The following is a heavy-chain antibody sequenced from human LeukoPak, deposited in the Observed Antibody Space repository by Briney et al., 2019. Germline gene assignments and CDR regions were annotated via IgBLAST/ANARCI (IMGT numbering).Heavy chain of an antibody. CDR1: GYTFTGYY. J-gene: IGHJ5*02. CDR2: INPNSGGT. Sequence: ASVKVSCKASGYTFTGYYMHWVRQAPGQGLEWLGWINPNSGGTNYAQKFQGRVTMTRDTSISTAYMELSGLRSDDTAVYHCARGLCSNQVNWFDPWGQGTLVTVSS. V-gene: IGHV1-2*02. CDR3: ARGLCSNQVNWFDP. D-gene: IGHD4-11*01.